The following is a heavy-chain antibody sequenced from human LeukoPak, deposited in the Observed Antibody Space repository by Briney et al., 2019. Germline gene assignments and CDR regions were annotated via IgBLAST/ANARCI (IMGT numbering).Heavy chain of an antibody. Sequence: GGSLRLSCAASGFTFDDYAMHWVRQAPGKGLEWVSLISWDGGSTYYADSVKGRFTISRDNSKNSLYLQMNSLRAEDTALYYCAKDKSGHSSGWYHSNYMDVWGKGTTVTVSS. CDR2: ISWDGGST. J-gene: IGHJ6*03. V-gene: IGHV3-43D*03. CDR3: AKDKSGHSSGWYHSNYMDV. CDR1: GFTFDDYA. D-gene: IGHD6-19*01.